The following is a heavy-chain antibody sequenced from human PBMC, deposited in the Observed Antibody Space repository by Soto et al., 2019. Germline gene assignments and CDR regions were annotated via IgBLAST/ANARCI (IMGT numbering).Heavy chain of an antibody. CDR2: IWYDGSNK. J-gene: IGHJ6*02. D-gene: IGHD2-15*01. Sequence: QVQLVESGGGVVQPGRSLRLSCAASGFTFSSYGMHWVRQAPGKGLEWVAVIWYDGSNKYYADSVKGRFTISRDNSKNTLYLQMNSLRAEDTAVYYCARDRIKGGYCSGGSCYSGLYYYYGMDVWGQGTTVTVSS. V-gene: IGHV3-33*01. CDR3: ARDRIKGGYCSGGSCYSGLYYYYGMDV. CDR1: GFTFSSYG.